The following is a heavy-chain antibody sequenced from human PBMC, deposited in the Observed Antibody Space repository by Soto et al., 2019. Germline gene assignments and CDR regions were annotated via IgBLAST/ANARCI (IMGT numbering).Heavy chain of an antibody. D-gene: IGHD4-17*01. J-gene: IGHJ4*02. CDR1: GFTFSSYA. Sequence: QVPLVESGGGVVQPGRSLRLSCAASGFTFSSYAMHWVRQAPGKGLEWVAVISYDGSNKYYADSVKGRFTISRDNSKNTLYLQMNSLRAEDTAVYYCAREGSDYAIYYWGQGTLVTVSS. CDR2: ISYDGSNK. CDR3: AREGSDYAIYY. V-gene: IGHV3-30-3*01.